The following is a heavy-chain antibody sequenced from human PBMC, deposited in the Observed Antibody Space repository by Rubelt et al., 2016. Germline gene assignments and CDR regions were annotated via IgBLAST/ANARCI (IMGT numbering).Heavy chain of an antibody. CDR1: GGSISSSSYY. CDR2: IYYSGST. V-gene: IGHV4-39*07. Sequence: QLQLQESGPGLVKPSETLSLTCTVSGGSISSSSYYWGWIRQPPGKGLEWIGSIYYSGSTYYNPSLKSRVTISVDTSRSQFSRKLSSVTVADTAVDYCARESCTFGGYYYMDVWGKGTTVTVSS. D-gene: IGHD3-10*01. J-gene: IGHJ6*03. CDR3: ARESCTFGGYYYMDV.